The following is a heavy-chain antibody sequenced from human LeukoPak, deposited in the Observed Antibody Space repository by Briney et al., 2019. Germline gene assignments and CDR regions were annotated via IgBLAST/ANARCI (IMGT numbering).Heavy chain of an antibody. CDR3: AREGSVGYAFDI. CDR1: GGSISSYY. CDR2: IYYSGST. V-gene: IGHV4-59*01. Sequence: SETLSLTCTVSGGSISSYYWSWIRQPRENGLEWIGYIYYSGSTNYNPSLKSRVTISVDTSKNQFSLKLSSVTAADTAVYYCAREGSVGYAFDIWGQGTMVTVSS. D-gene: IGHD1-26*01. J-gene: IGHJ3*02.